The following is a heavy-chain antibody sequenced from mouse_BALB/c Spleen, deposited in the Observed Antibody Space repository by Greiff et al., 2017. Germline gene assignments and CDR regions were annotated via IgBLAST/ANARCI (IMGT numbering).Heavy chain of an antibody. CDR1: GFTFSSYT. D-gene: IGHD3-3*01. CDR2: ISSGGSYT. V-gene: IGHV5-6-4*01. J-gene: IGHJ1*01. Sequence: EVMLVESGGGLVKPGGSLKLSCAASGFTFSSYTMSWVRQTPEKRLEWVATISSGGSYTYYPDSVKGRFTISRDNAKNTLYLQMSSLKSEDTAMYYCTRGAPERGDMDVWGAGTPVTVSS. CDR3: TRGAPERGDMDV.